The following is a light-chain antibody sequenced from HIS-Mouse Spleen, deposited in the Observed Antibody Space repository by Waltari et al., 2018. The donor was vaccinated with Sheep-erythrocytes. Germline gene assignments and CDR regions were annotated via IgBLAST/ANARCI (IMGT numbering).Light chain of an antibody. CDR3: CSYAGSSTPWV. J-gene: IGLJ3*02. CDR1: SSDVGSYNL. CDR2: EGS. V-gene: IGLV2-23*01. Sequence: QSALTQPASVFGSPGQSITISCTGISSDVGSYNLVPWYQQHPGKAPKLMIYEGSKRPSGVSNRFSGSKSGNTASLTISGLQAEDEADYYCCSYAGSSTPWVFGGGTKLTVL.